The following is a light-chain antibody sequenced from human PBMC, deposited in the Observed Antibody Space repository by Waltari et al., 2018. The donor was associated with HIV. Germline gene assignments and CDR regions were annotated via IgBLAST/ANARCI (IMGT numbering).Light chain of an antibody. CDR1: SSNIGSNY. J-gene: IGLJ2*01. V-gene: IGLV1-47*01. Sequence: QSVLTQPPSASGTPGQRVTISCSGSSSNIGSNYVYWYQQLPGTAPQLLIYRNNQRPSGVPDRFSGSKSGTSASLAISGLRSEDEADYYCAAWDDSLSGVVIGGGTKLTVL. CDR3: AAWDDSLSGVV. CDR2: RNN.